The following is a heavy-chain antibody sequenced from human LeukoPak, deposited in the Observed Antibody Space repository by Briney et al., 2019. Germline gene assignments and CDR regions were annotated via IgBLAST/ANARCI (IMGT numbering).Heavy chain of an antibody. CDR1: GYTFTSYY. CDR3: ARARKTYSSGWHDHAFDI. J-gene: IGHJ3*02. Sequence: ASVKVSCKASGYTFTSYYMHWVRQAPGQGLEWMGIINPSGGSTGYAQKFQGRVTMTRDTSASTVYMELSSLRSEDTAVYYCARARKTYSSGWHDHAFDIWGQGTMVTVSS. V-gene: IGHV1-46*01. D-gene: IGHD6-19*01. CDR2: INPSGGST.